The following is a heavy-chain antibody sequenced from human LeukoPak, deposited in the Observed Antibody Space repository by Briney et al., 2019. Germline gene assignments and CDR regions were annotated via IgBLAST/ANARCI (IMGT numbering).Heavy chain of an antibody. CDR2: IYYSGST. CDR1: GGSISSGGYY. CDR3: AKGYRITMVRGTRFDY. J-gene: IGHJ4*02. V-gene: IGHV4-31*03. Sequence: ASETLSLTCTVSGGSISSGGYYWSWIRQHPGKGLEWIGYIYYSGSTYYNPSLKSRVTISVDTTKNQFSLKLSSVTAADTAVYYCAKGYRITMVRGTRFDYWGQGTLVTVSS. D-gene: IGHD3-10*01.